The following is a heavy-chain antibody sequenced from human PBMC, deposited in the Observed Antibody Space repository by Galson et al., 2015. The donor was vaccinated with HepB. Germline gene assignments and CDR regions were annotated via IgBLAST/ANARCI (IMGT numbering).Heavy chain of an antibody. CDR3: AGDPRYTGWAFNF. CDR2: IWPAGNQ. V-gene: IGHV3-33*01. CDR1: GFIFSNYD. J-gene: IGHJ4*02. Sequence: SLRLSCAASGFIFSNYDMHWVRQAPGKGLEWVAFIWPAGNQFYAGSVMGRFTISRDNSRNTLFLEMNSLRSEDTAVYFCAGDPRYTGWAFNFWGQGTLVTVSS. D-gene: IGHD6-19*01.